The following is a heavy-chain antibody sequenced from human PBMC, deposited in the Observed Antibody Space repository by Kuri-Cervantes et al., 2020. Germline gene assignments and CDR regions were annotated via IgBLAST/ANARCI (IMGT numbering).Heavy chain of an antibody. J-gene: IGHJ6*03. V-gene: IGHV3-33*08. CDR1: GFTFSSYG. CDR2: IWYDGSNK. CDR3: ARVGCSGGSCYMEYYYMDV. D-gene: IGHD2-15*01. Sequence: GESLKISCAASGFTFSSYGMHWVRQAPGKGLEWVAVIWYDGSNKYYADSVKGRFTFSRDNSKNTLYLQMNDLRAEDTAVYYCARVGCSGGSCYMEYYYMDVWGKGTTVTVSS.